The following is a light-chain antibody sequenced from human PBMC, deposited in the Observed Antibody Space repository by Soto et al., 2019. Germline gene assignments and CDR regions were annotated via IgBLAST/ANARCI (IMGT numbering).Light chain of an antibody. CDR1: SXDVGGYDY. CDR3: SSYSISTAYL. V-gene: IGLV2-14*01. J-gene: IGLJ1*01. CDR2: EVS. Sequence: QSALTQPASVSGSPGQSITLSCTGTSXDVGGYDYVSWYQLHPGKAPKLMVFEVSNRPSGVSYRFSGSKSGNTASLTISGLQAEDEADYFCSSYSISTAYLFGTGTKVTVL.